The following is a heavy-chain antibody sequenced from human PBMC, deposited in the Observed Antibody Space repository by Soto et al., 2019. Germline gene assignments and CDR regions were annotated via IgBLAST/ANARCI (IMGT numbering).Heavy chain of an antibody. D-gene: IGHD3-22*01. V-gene: IGHV1-46*01. CDR1: GYTFTGYY. J-gene: IGHJ5*02. CDR3: ARGPMIASTAPFDL. CDR2: INPSGGSR. Sequence: ASVKVSCKASGYTFTGYYMHWVRQAPGQGLEWMGIINPSGGSRSYAQKFQGRVTMTRDTSTSTIYMELSSLRSEDTTVYHCARGPMIASTAPFDLWGQGTLVTVSS.